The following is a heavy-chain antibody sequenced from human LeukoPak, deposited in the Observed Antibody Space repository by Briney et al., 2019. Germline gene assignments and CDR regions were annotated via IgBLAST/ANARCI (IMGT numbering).Heavy chain of an antibody. J-gene: IGHJ4*02. CDR3: AKDVDSGSSDY. Sequence: ERPLRLSCAASGFTFSSYGMHWVRQAPGKGLEWVAAISYDGSNKYYADSVKGRFTISRDNSKNTLYLQMNSLRAEDTAVYYCAKDVDSGSSDYWGQGTLVTVSS. CDR1: GFTFSSYG. V-gene: IGHV3-30*18. D-gene: IGHD3-10*01. CDR2: ISYDGSNK.